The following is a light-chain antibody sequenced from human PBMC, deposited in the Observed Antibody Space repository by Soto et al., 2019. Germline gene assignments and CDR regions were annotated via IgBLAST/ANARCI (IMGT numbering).Light chain of an antibody. V-gene: IGKV1-5*03. CDR1: QNISNW. Sequence: DVPMTQSPSTLSATVGDVVTITFRASQNISNWLAWYQQKPGKAPNLLIYKASSLQHGVPSRFSGSGSGTDFTLTIRSLQPEDVATYYCQQYNTQWTFGPGTKVDIK. CDR3: QQYNTQWT. CDR2: KAS. J-gene: IGKJ1*01.